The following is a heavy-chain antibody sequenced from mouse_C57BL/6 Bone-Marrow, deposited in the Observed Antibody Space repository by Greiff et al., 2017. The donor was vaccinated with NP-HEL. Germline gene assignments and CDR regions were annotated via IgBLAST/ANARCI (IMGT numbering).Heavy chain of an antibody. CDR2: IYPRSGNT. CDR1: GYTFTSYG. Sequence: QVHVKQSGAELARPGASVKLSCKASGYTFTSYGISWVKQRTGQGLEWIGEIYPRSGNTYYNEKFKGKATLTADKSSSTAYMELRSLTSEDSAVYFCALTAYWGQGTLVTVSA. V-gene: IGHV1-81*01. J-gene: IGHJ3*01. CDR3: ALTAY.